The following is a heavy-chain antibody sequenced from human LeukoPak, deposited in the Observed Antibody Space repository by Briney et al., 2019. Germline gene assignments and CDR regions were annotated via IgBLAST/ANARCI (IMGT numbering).Heavy chain of an antibody. CDR2: ILHDGSNK. Sequence: GRSLRLSCAASGFTLSNYAMHWVRQAPGKGLEWVAVILHDGSNKYHADSVKGRFTISRDNSKKTLYLQMNNLTSEDTAVYYCAKDRYGSGSNWFDPWGQGTLVTVSS. J-gene: IGHJ5*02. CDR1: GFTLSNYA. V-gene: IGHV3-30*18. D-gene: IGHD3-10*01. CDR3: AKDRYGSGSNWFDP.